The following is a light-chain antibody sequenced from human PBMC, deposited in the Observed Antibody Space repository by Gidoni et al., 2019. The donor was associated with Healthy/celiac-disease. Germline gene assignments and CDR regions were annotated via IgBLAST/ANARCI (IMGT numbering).Light chain of an antibody. CDR3: QQYGSSFPIT. Sequence: EIVLTQSPGTLSLSPGERATLSCRASQSVSSSYLAWYQQKPGQAPRLLIYAASSRATGIPDTFSGSGSGTDFTLTISRLEPEDFAVYYCQQYGSSFPITFGQXTRLEIK. V-gene: IGKV3-20*01. CDR2: AAS. J-gene: IGKJ5*01. CDR1: QSVSSSY.